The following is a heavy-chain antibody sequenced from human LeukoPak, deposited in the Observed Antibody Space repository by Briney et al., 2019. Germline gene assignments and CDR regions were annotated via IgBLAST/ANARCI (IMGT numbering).Heavy chain of an antibody. J-gene: IGHJ4*02. V-gene: IGHV3-30*02. Sequence: GGSLRLSCAASGLVFSAYGMHWVRQAPGKGLEWVAFIRYDGISKYYADSVKGRFTISRDNSKNTLYLQMNSLRAEDTAVYYCAKYTGDYYDSSGYQYYFDYWGQGTLVTVSS. CDR1: GLVFSAYG. D-gene: IGHD3-22*01. CDR2: IRYDGISK. CDR3: AKYTGDYYDSSGYQYYFDY.